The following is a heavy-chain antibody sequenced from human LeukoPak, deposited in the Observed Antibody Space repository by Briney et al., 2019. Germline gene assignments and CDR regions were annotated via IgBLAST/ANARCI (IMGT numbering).Heavy chain of an antibody. CDR1: GFTFCSYG. J-gene: IGHJ6*03. CDR3: AKDGSIVVVPGRYYMDV. Sequence: PGGSLRLSCAASGFTFCSYGMHWVRQAPGKGLEWVSLISWDGGSTYYADSVKGRFTISRDNSKNSLYLQMNSLRTEDTALYYCAKDGSIVVVPGRYYMDVWGKGTTVTVSS. D-gene: IGHD2-2*01. CDR2: ISWDGGST. V-gene: IGHV3-43*01.